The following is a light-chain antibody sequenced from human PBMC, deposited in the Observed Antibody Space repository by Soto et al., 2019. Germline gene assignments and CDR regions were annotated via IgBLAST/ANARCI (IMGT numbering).Light chain of an antibody. CDR3: LLYLGGGIWV. J-gene: IGLJ3*02. Sequence: QTVVTQEPSFSVSPGGTVTLTCGLSSGPVFTSSYPNWYQQTPGQAPRTLIFNTNTRSSGVPDPFSGSILGDKAALTITGAQADDDSYYYCLLYLGGGIWVFGGGTKVTVL. CDR2: NTN. V-gene: IGLV8-61*01. CDR1: SGPVFTSSY.